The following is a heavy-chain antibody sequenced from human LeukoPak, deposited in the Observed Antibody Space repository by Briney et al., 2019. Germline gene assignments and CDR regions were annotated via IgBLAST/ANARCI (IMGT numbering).Heavy chain of an antibody. J-gene: IGHJ5*02. V-gene: IGHV4-59*12. CDR1: GGSISSYY. Sequence: SETLSLTCTVSGGSISSYYWSWIRQPPGKGLEWIGYIYYSGSTNYNPSLKSRATISVDKSKNQFSLKLSSVTAADTAVYYCARSGYDYVWGSYRDYWFDPWGQGTLVTVSS. D-gene: IGHD3-16*02. CDR3: ARSGYDYVWGSYRDYWFDP. CDR2: IYYSGST.